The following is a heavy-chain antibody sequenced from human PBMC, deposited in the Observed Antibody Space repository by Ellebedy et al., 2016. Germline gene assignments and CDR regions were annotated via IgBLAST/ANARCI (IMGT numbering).Heavy chain of an antibody. J-gene: IGHJ4*02. CDR2: IYYSGST. CDR3: ARDWAAAGLVPGYFDY. CDR1: GGSISSSSYY. Sequence: SETLSLXXTVSGGSISSSSYYWGWIRQPPGKGLEWIGSIYYSGSTYYNPSLKSRVTISVDTSKNQFSLKLSSVTAADTAVYYCARDWAAAGLVPGYFDYWGQGTLVTVSS. D-gene: IGHD6-13*01. V-gene: IGHV4-39*07.